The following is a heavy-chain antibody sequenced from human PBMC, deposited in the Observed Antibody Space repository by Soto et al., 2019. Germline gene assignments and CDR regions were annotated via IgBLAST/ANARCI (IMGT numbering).Heavy chain of an antibody. V-gene: IGHV3-11*01. D-gene: IGHD6-6*01. CDR3: ARESLVGAARPFHY. J-gene: IGHJ4*02. CDR1: GFTFSDYY. CDR2: ISSRGTTI. Sequence: PGGSLRLSCAASGFTFSDYYMSWIRQAPGKGLEWVSHISSRGTTIYYADSVKGRFTISRDIAKNSLYLQMNSLRAEDTAVYYCARESLVGAARPFHYWGQGTLVTVSS.